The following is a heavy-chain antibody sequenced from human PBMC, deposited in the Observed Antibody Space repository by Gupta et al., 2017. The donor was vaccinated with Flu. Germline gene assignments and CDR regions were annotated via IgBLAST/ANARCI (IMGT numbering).Heavy chain of an antibody. V-gene: IGHV3-33*01. CDR3: ARDHRHYYYGMDV. Sequence: QVQLVESGGGVVQPGRSLRLSCAASGFTFSSYGMHWVRQAPGKGLEWVAVIWYDGSNKYYADAVKGRFTISRDNSKNTLYLQMNSLRAEDTAVYYCARDHRHYYYGMDVWGQGTTVTVSS. CDR1: GFTFSSYG. J-gene: IGHJ6*02. CDR2: IWYDGSNK.